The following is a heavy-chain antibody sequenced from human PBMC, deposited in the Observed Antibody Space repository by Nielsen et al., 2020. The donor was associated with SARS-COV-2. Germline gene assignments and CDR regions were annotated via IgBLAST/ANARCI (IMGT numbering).Heavy chain of an antibody. D-gene: IGHD5-18*01. J-gene: IGHJ6*02. V-gene: IGHV3-11*05. CDR3: AKDSSGYSYGWDYYYGMDV. CDR1: GFTFSDYY. CDR2: ISSSSSYT. Sequence: GESLKISCAASGFTFSDYYMSWIRQAPGKGLEWVSYISSSSSYTNYADSVKGRFTISRDNSKNTLYLQMNSLRAEDTAVYYCAKDSSGYSYGWDYYYGMDVWGQGTTVTVSS.